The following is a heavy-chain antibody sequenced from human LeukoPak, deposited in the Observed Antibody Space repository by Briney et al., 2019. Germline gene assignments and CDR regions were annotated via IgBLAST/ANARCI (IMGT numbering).Heavy chain of an antibody. CDR2: IYPGESNT. J-gene: IGHJ6*03. Sequence: GESLKISCKGSGYSFSTYWIAWVRQMPGKGLEWMGIIYPGESNTTYSPSFEGQVIMSVDKSISTAYLQWSSLKASDTAMYYCARGGIYYYYMDVWGKGTTVTVSS. V-gene: IGHV5-51*01. CDR3: ARGGIYYYYMDV. CDR1: GYSFSTYW.